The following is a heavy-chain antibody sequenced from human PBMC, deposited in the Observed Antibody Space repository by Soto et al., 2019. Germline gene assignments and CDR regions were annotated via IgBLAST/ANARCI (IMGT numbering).Heavy chain of an antibody. J-gene: IGHJ4*02. D-gene: IGHD2-21*02. V-gene: IGHV4-4*07. CDR3: ARGPYCGTDCYFAY. Sequence: QVQLQESGPGLVKPSETLSLTCTVSGGSISSYYWSFMRQPAGKGLEWIGRIYTSGTTNYNPSLKSRVTMSVDTSKNQFSLKLSSVTAADTAVYYCARGPYCGTDCYFAYWGQGTLVTVSS. CDR2: IYTSGTT. CDR1: GGSISSYY.